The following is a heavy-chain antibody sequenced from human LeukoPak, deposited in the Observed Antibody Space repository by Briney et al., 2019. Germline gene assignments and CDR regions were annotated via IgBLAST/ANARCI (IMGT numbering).Heavy chain of an antibody. CDR3: ARLTYYYGSRSSLFDY. D-gene: IGHD3-10*01. Sequence: SVKVSCKASGGTFSSYAISWVRQAPGQGLEWMGGIIPIFGTANYAQKFQGRVTITADKSTSTAYMELSSLRSEDTAVYYCARLTYYYGSRSSLFDYWGQGTLVTVSS. J-gene: IGHJ4*02. V-gene: IGHV1-69*06. CDR1: GGTFSSYA. CDR2: IIPIFGTA.